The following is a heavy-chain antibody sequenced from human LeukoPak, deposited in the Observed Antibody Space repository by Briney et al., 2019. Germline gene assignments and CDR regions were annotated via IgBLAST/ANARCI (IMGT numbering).Heavy chain of an antibody. CDR1: GFTFTNFV. CDR3: AKDRYTGSTWPFAS. J-gene: IGHJ5*02. Sequence: GGSLRLSCAASGFTFTNFVMTWVRQAPEKGLEWVSSISGSGDTTYYADSVKGRFTISRDNSLNTLYLQLKSLGAEDTAVYHCAKDRYTGSTWPFASWGQGTLVTVSS. CDR2: ISGSGDTT. V-gene: IGHV3-23*01. D-gene: IGHD1-26*01.